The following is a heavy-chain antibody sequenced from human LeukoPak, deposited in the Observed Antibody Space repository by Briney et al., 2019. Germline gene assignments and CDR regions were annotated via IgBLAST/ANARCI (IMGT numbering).Heavy chain of an antibody. CDR2: IKSNSDGGTT. J-gene: IGHJ4*02. V-gene: IGHV3-15*01. CDR1: GFTFSNAW. D-gene: IGHD3-10*01. Sequence: PGGSLRLSCAASGFTFSNAWMSWVRQAPGKGLEWVGRIKSNSDGGTTDYAAPVKGRFTISRDDSKTTLYLQMNSLKTEDTAVYYCTTDYSIWFGIDYWGQGTLVTVSS. CDR3: TTDYSIWFGIDY.